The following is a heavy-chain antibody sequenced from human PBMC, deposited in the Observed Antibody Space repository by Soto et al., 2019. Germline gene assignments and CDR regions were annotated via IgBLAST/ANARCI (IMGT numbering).Heavy chain of an antibody. Sequence: SETRPLTWTVSGGSISSGGYYWTWISQHPGKGLDWIGYIYYSCITYYHPYRKSRVTISVATSKNQFPLKLSSVTAADTAVYYCARGGSSIGYCSSTSCYDRDFDYWGQGTLVTVSS. V-gene: IGHV4-31*02. D-gene: IGHD2-2*01. CDR1: GGSISSGGYY. CDR2: IYYSCIT. CDR3: ARGGSSIGYCSSTSCYDRDFDY. J-gene: IGHJ4*02.